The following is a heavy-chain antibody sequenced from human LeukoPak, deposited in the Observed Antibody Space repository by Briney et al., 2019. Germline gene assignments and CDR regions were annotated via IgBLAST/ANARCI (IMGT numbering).Heavy chain of an antibody. CDR2: ISYDGSNK. CDR1: GFTFSSYG. D-gene: IGHD6-19*01. V-gene: IGHV3-30*03. J-gene: IGHJ4*02. CDR3: ARGTGYASGPHY. Sequence: GGFLRLSCAASGFTFSSYGMHWVRQAPGKGLEWVAVISYDGSNKYYADSVKGRFTISRDNSKNTLYLQMNSLRAEDTAVYFCARGTGYASGPHYWGQGTLVTVSS.